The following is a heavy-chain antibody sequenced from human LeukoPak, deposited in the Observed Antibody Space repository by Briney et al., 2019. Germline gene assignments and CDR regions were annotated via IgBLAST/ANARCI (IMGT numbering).Heavy chain of an antibody. CDR2: FDPEDGET. J-gene: IGHJ4*02. CDR3: ATDGQPLNYYDSSGYTFDC. V-gene: IGHV1-24*01. Sequence: ASVKVSCKVSGYTRTELSMHWVRQAPGKGLEWMGGFDPEDGETIYAQKFQGRVTMTEDTSTDTAYMELSSLRSEDTAVYYCATDGQPLNYYDSSGYTFDCWGQGTLVTVSS. CDR1: GYTRTELS. D-gene: IGHD3-22*01.